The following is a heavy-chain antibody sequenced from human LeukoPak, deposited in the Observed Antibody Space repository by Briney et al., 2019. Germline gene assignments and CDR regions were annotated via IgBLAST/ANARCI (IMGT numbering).Heavy chain of an antibody. CDR1: GFTFSSYA. CDR3: AKDIVVVPDAKGGEFNY. V-gene: IGHV3-23*01. Sequence: GGSLRLSCAASGFTFSSYAMSWVRQAPGKGLEWVSAISGSGGSTYYADSVKGRFTISRDNSKNTLYLQMNSLRAEDTAVYYCAKDIVVVPDAKGGEFNYWGQGTPVTVSS. J-gene: IGHJ4*02. D-gene: IGHD2-15*01. CDR2: ISGSGGST.